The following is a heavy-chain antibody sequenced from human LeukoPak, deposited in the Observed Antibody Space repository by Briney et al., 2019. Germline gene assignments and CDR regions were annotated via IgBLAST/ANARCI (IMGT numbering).Heavy chain of an antibody. J-gene: IGHJ4*02. V-gene: IGHV3-66*02. Sequence: QPGGSLRLSCAASGFTVSSDYMGWVRQAPGKGLEYVSIIYGGGDTFYADSVKGRFTISRDSSKNTLYLQMNSLRAEDTAVYYCARDSHKLHSSAYFYFFDYWGQGTLVSVSS. CDR2: IYGGGDT. D-gene: IGHD3-22*01. CDR1: GFTVSSDY. CDR3: ARDSHKLHSSAYFYFFDY.